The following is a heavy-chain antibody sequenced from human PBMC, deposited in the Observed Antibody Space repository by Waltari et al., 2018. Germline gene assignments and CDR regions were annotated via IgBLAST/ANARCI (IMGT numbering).Heavy chain of an antibody. J-gene: IGHJ4*02. Sequence: QLQLQESGPGLVKPSETLSLTCTVSGGSISSSSYYWGWIRKPPGKGLEWIGSIYYSGSTYYNPSLKSRVTISVDTSKNQFSLKLSSVTAADTAVYYCARHDYYYDSSGYLDYWGQGTLVTVSS. CDR3: ARHDYYYDSSGYLDY. CDR1: GGSISSSSYY. V-gene: IGHV4-39*01. CDR2: IYYSGST. D-gene: IGHD3-22*01.